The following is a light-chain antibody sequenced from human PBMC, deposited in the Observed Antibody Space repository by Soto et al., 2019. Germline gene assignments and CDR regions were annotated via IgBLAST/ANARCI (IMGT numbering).Light chain of an antibody. J-gene: IGLJ1*01. V-gene: IGLV2-14*03. CDR3: SSYTSSITYV. CDR1: SSDVGGYNF. CDR2: EVS. Sequence: QSALTQRASVSGSPGQSITISCTGTSSDVGGYNFVSWYQQHPGKAPKLMIFEVSHRPSGVSDRFSGSKSGNTASLTISGLQAEDEADYYCSSYTSSITYVFGTGTKLTVL.